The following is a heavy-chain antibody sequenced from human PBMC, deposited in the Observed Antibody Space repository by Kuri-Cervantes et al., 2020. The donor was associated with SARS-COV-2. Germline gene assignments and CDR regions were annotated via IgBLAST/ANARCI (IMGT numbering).Heavy chain of an antibody. CDR3: ARVVTRSITIFGVVTNYWYFDL. Sequence: GGSLRLSCAASGFTFSSYEMNWVRQAPGKGLEWVSYISSSSSYTNYADSVKGRFTISRDNAKNSLYLQMNSLRAEDTAVYYCARVVTRSITIFGVVTNYWYFDLWGRGTLVTVSS. J-gene: IGHJ2*01. D-gene: IGHD3-3*01. CDR2: ISSSSSYT. V-gene: IGHV3-21*05. CDR1: GFTFSSYE.